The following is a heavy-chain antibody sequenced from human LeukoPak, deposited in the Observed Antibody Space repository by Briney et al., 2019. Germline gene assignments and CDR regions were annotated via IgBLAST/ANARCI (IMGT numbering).Heavy chain of an antibody. D-gene: IGHD3-16*01. CDR2: ITNSGENT. CDR1: GFTFSSYS. CDR3: AKGRGFRVWDPWDN. J-gene: IGHJ4*02. Sequence: GGSLRLSCAAYGFTFSSYSMNWVRQAPGKGLEWVSGITNSGENTYYADSVKGRFTISRDNSKNTLFLEMNSLRVEDTAVYYCAKGRGFRVWDPWDNWGQGTLITVSS. V-gene: IGHV3-23*01.